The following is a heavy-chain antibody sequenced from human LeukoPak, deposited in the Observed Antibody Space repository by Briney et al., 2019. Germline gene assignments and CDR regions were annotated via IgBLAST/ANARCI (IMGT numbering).Heavy chain of an antibody. V-gene: IGHV3-30*04. D-gene: IGHD6-19*01. CDR3: ARDLSSGWPGQEYFQY. CDR1: KFTFSIYT. Sequence: PGRSLRLSCAASKFTFSIYTMHWVRQAPGKGLEWVAFISYDGDNKYYADSVKGRFTISRDNSRDTLYLQMNSLRAEDTAVYYCARDLSSGWPGQEYFQYWGQGTLVTVSS. CDR2: ISYDGDNK. J-gene: IGHJ1*01.